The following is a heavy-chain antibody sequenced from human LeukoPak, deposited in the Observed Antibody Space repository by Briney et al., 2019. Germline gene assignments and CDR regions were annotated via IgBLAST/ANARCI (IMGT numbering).Heavy chain of an antibody. CDR2: ISSSSSYI. CDR3: ARDDRLTPFDP. J-gene: IGHJ5*02. V-gene: IGHV3-21*01. CDR1: GFTFSSYS. D-gene: IGHD2-15*01. Sequence: GGFLRLSCAASGFTFSSYSMNWVRQAPGKGLEWVSSISSSSSYIYYADSVKGRFTISRDNAKNSLYLQMNSLRAEDTAVYYCARDDRLTPFDPWGQGTLVTVSS.